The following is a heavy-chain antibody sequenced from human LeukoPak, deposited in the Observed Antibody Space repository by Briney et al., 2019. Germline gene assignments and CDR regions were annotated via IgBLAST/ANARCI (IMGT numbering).Heavy chain of an antibody. J-gene: IGHJ4*02. CDR1: GFTFSDYY. Sequence: GGSLRLSCAASGFTFSDYYMTWIRQAPGKGLEWISFINSRGTSTYYADSVKGRFTISRDNAKNSLYLQMNSLRAEDTAVYYCARDRTSSSLDYWGQGTLVTVSS. CDR2: INSRGTST. CDR3: ARDRTSSSLDY. V-gene: IGHV3-11*01. D-gene: IGHD6-6*01.